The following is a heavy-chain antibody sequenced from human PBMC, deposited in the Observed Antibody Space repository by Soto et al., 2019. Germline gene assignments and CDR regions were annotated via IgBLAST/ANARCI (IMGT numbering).Heavy chain of an antibody. V-gene: IGHV3-21*01. CDR3: ARGMVRGVTTISWFDP. CDR1: GFTFSSYS. D-gene: IGHD3-10*01. J-gene: IGHJ5*02. CDR2: ISSSSSYI. Sequence: GGSLRLSCAASGFTFSSYSMNWVRQAPRKGLEWVSSISSSSSYIYYADSVKGRFTISRDNAKNSLYLQMNSLRAEDTAVYYCARGMVRGVTTISWFDPWGQGTLVTVSS.